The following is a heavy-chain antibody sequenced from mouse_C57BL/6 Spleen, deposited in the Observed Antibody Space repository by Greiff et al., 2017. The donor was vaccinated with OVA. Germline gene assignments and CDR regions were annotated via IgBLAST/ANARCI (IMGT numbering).Heavy chain of an antibody. D-gene: IGHD2-4*01. J-gene: IGHJ4*01. Sequence: EVKLLESGEGLVKPGGSLKLSCAASGFTFSSYAMSWVRQTPEKRLEWVAYISSGGDYIYYADTVKGRFTISRDNARNTLYLQMSSLKSEDTAMDYCTSEYDYGDYYAMDYWGQGTSVTVSS. CDR3: TSEYDYGDYYAMDY. CDR1: GFTFSSYA. CDR2: ISSGGDYI. V-gene: IGHV5-9-1*02.